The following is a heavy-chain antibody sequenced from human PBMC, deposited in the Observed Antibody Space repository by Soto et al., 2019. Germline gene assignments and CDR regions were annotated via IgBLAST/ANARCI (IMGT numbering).Heavy chain of an antibody. CDR2: ISGTAGNT. CDR1: GFTFTSCA. D-gene: IGHD1-7*01. V-gene: IGHV3-23*01. J-gene: IGHJ4*02. Sequence: VQLLESGGGLVQPGGSLRLSCAASGFTFTSCAMSWVRQAPGKGLEWVSAISGTAGNTHHADSVKGRFTISRDISKNTLYLQMNSLRAEDTAVYYCAKGDWDYIAGHFDDWGQGTLVTVSS. CDR3: AKGDWDYIAGHFDD.